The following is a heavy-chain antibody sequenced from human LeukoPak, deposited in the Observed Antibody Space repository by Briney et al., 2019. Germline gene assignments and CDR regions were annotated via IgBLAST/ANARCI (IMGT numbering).Heavy chain of an antibody. Sequence: SETLSLTCTVSGDSISSSSSYWGWIRQPPGKGLEWIGYIQYSGSTNYNPSLKSRVTISVDTSKNQFSLKLSSVTAADTAVYYCARGGYYGSGNDFRFDPWGQGTLVTVSS. CDR1: GDSISSSSSY. J-gene: IGHJ5*02. V-gene: IGHV4-61*05. CDR3: ARGGYYGSGNDFRFDP. CDR2: IQYSGST. D-gene: IGHD3-10*01.